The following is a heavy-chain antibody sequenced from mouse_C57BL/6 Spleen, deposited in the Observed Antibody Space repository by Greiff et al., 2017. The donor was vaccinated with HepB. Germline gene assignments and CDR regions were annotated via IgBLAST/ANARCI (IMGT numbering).Heavy chain of an antibody. D-gene: IGHD4-1*01. CDR1: GYTFTSYW. J-gene: IGHJ4*01. CDR2: IYPGNSDT. CDR3: TREDLTGYYAMDY. V-gene: IGHV1-5*01. Sequence: EVQRVESGTVLARPGASVKMSCKTSGYTFTSYWMHWVKQRPGQGLEWIGAIYPGNSDTSYNQKFKGKAKLTAVTSASTAYMELSSLTNEDSAVYYCTREDLTGYYAMDYWGQGTSVTVSS.